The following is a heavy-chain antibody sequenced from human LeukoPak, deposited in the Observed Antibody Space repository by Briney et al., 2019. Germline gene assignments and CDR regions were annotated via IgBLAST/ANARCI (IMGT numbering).Heavy chain of an antibody. CDR3: AIAPVVPASN. J-gene: IGHJ4*02. CDR2: ISSSSSYI. Sequence: GGSLRLSCGASGFTFRSYSMNWVRQAPGKGLEWVSSISSSSSYIYYADSVKGRFTISRDNAKNSLYLQMDSLRVEDTAVYYCAIAPVVPASNWGQGTLVTVSS. V-gene: IGHV3-21*01. D-gene: IGHD2-2*01. CDR1: GFTFRSYS.